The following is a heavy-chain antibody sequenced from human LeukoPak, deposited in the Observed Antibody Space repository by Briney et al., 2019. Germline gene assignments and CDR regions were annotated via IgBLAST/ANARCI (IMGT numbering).Heavy chain of an antibody. CDR2: ISYDGSNK. CDR3: ARVNNWNYALDP. D-gene: IGHD1-7*01. V-gene: IGHV3-30*01. Sequence: GSLRLSCAASGFTFSSYAMHWVRQAPGKGLEWVAVISYDGSNKYYADSVKGRFTISRDNSKNTLYLQMNSLRAEDTAVYYCARVNNWNYALDPWGQGTLVTVSS. CDR1: GFTFSSYA. J-gene: IGHJ5*02.